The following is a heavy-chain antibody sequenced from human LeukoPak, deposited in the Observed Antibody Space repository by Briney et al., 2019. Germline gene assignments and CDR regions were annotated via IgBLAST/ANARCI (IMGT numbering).Heavy chain of an antibody. D-gene: IGHD3-22*01. Sequence: SETLSLTCTVSGGSISSYYWSWIRQPAGKGLKWIGRIYTSGSTNYNPSLKSRVTMSVDTSKNQFSLKLSSVTAADTAVYYCARDGYYYDSSGYPFDYWGQGTLVTVSS. CDR3: ARDGYYYDSSGYPFDY. J-gene: IGHJ4*02. V-gene: IGHV4-4*07. CDR1: GGSISSYY. CDR2: IYTSGST.